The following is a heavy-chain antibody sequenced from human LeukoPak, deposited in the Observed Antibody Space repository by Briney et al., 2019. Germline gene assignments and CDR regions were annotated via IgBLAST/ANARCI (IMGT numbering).Heavy chain of an antibody. CDR3: AKDYAYQLLPP. Sequence: PSGTLSLTCAVSGGSIISDNWWTWVRQPPGKGLEWIGEIYHSGSTNYSPSLKSRVTISVDKSKNQFSLKLSSVTAADTAVYYCAKDYAYQLLPPWGQGTLVTVSS. D-gene: IGHD2-2*01. J-gene: IGHJ5*02. V-gene: IGHV4-4*02. CDR1: GGSIISDNW. CDR2: IYHSGST.